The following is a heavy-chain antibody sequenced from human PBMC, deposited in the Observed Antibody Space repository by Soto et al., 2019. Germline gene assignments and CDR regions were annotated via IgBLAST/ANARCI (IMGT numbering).Heavy chain of an antibody. CDR3: ARVFSDRTSVFDP. Sequence: SETLSLTCTVSGGSISSGGYYWSWIRQHPGKGLEWIGYIYYSGSTYYNPSLKSRVTISVDTSKNQFSLKLSSVTAADTAVYYCARVFSDRTSVFDPRAQRTLVTVSS. CDR1: GGSISSGGYY. CDR2: IYYSGST. J-gene: IGHJ5*01. V-gene: IGHV4-31*03. D-gene: IGHD2-2*01.